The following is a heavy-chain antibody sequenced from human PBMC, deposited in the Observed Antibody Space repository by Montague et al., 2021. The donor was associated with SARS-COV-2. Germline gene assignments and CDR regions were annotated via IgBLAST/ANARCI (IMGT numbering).Heavy chain of an antibody. CDR2: IYYSGST. CDR3: ARGFDY. Sequence: SETLSLTCTVSGGSISSYYRSWIRQPPGKGLEWIGDIYYSGSTNYNPSLKSRVTISVDTSKNQFSLKLSSVTAADTAAYYCARGFDYWGQGTLVTVSS. J-gene: IGHJ4*02. CDR1: GGSISSYY. V-gene: IGHV4-59*08.